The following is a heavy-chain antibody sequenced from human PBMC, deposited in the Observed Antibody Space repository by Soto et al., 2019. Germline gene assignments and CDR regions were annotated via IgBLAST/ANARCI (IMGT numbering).Heavy chain of an antibody. V-gene: IGHV1-46*03. CDR3: ARGAGKALRFLEWSASFDY. CDR1: GYTFTSYY. J-gene: IGHJ4*02. Sequence: ASVKVSCKASGYTFTSYYMHWVRQAPGQGLEWMGIINPSGGSTSYAQKFQGRVTMTRDTSTSTVYMELSSLRSEDTAVYYCARGAGKALRFLEWSASFDYWGQGTLVTVSS. D-gene: IGHD3-3*01. CDR2: INPSGGST.